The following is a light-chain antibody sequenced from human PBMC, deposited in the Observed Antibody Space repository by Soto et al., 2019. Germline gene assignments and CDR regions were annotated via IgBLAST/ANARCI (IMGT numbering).Light chain of an antibody. J-gene: IGKJ5*01. V-gene: IGKV3-20*01. Sequence: EIVLTQSPGTLSLSPGERATLSCRAIQSVTSNYLAWYQQKPGQAPRLLFFGASIRATGIPDRFSGGGSGTDFTLTISKLEPEDFAVYYCQQYGSSPPITFGQGTRLE. CDR1: QSVTSNY. CDR2: GAS. CDR3: QQYGSSPPIT.